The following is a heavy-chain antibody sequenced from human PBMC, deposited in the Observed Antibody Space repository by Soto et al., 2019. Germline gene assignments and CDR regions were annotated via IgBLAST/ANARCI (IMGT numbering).Heavy chain of an antibody. V-gene: IGHV3-53*01. D-gene: IGHD4-17*01. CDR2: TYSGGST. Sequence: SGGSLRLSCAASGFTVSSDYMRWVRQAPGKGLEWVSVTYSGGSTYYADSVKGRFTVSRDNSKNTLYLQMNSLRAEDTAVYYCARDRSDYDTYYYGMDVWGQGTTVTVSS. J-gene: IGHJ6*02. CDR3: ARDRSDYDTYYYGMDV. CDR1: GFTVSSDY.